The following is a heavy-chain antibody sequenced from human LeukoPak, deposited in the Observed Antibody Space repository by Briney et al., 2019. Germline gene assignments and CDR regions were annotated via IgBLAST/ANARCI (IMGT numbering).Heavy chain of an antibody. J-gene: IGHJ4*02. CDR2: IASSSSTI. D-gene: IGHD2-2*01. CDR1: GFTFSTYS. V-gene: IGHV3-48*04. Sequence: PGGSLRLSCAASGFTFSTYSMNWVRQAPGKGLEWVSYIASSSSTIYYADSVKGRFTISRDNAKNSVYLQMNSLRAEDTAVYFCARDHVPAAARCFDYWGQGTLVTVSS. CDR3: ARDHVPAAARCFDY.